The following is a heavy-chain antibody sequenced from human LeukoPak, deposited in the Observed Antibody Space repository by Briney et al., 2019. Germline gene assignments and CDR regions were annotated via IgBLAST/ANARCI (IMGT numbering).Heavy chain of an antibody. CDR3: ARGHEELLHYYYYMDV. Sequence: GGSLRLSCAASGFTFSTCSMNWVRQAPGKGLEWVSYISSSGVTIYYADSVKGRFTISRDNAKNSLYLQMNSLRAEDTAVYYCARGHEELLHYYYYMDVWGKGTTVTVSS. V-gene: IGHV3-48*04. CDR1: GFTFSTCS. D-gene: IGHD1-26*01. J-gene: IGHJ6*03. CDR2: ISSSGVTI.